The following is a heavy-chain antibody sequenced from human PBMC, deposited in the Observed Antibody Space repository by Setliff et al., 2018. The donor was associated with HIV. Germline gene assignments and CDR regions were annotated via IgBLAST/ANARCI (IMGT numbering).Heavy chain of an antibody. CDR3: ATEGREKLALFDH. CDR1: GVSLRTHY. CDR2: ILYNGNT. J-gene: IGHJ4*02. D-gene: IGHD6-6*01. Sequence: SETLSLTCNISGVSLRTHYWSWVRLPPGKRLEWFGYILYNGNTNYNPSFNSRVTLSLDEAKDQFSLNLKSVTSADTAVYYCATEGREKLALFDHWGLGILVTVSS. V-gene: IGHV4-59*11.